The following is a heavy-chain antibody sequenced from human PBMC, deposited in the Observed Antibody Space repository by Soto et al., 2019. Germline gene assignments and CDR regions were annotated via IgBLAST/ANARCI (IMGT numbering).Heavy chain of an antibody. CDR1: GFTFSDYY. J-gene: IGHJ4*02. CDR2: ISSSGSTI. CDR3: ARVGRYCSSTSCYAFDY. D-gene: IGHD2-2*01. Sequence: GGSLRLSCAASGFTFSDYYMSWIRQAPGKGLEWVSYISSSGSTIYYADSVKGRFTISRDNAKNSLYLQMNSLRAEDTAVYYCARVGRYCSSTSCYAFDYWGQGTLVTVSS. V-gene: IGHV3-11*01.